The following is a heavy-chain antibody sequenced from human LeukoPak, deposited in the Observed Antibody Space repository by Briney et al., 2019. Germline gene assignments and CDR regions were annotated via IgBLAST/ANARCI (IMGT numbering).Heavy chain of an antibody. CDR1: GYTFTSYG. CDR3: ARERPSGVLQGYYFDY. V-gene: IGHV1-18*01. CDR2: IRAYNGNT. D-gene: IGHD3-10*01. Sequence: ASVKVACKASGYTFTSYGISWERPAPGQGLEWMGWIRAYNGNTNYARKLQGRVTMSTDTSTSTAYMELRSLRSDGTAVYYCARERPSGVLQGYYFDYWGQGTLVTVSS. J-gene: IGHJ4*02.